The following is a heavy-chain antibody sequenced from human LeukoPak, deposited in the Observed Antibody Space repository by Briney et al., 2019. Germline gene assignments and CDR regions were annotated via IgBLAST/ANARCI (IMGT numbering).Heavy chain of an antibody. CDR1: GASFSGYY. J-gene: IGHJ4*02. CDR3: ARGRGGSYPFDY. Sequence: SETLSLTCTVYGASFSGYYWGWIRQAPGKGLEWIGEINHSGSTNYNPSLKSRVTISVDTSKNQFSLKLSSVTAADTAVYYCARGRGGSYPFDYWGQGTLVTVSS. V-gene: IGHV4-34*01. CDR2: INHSGST. D-gene: IGHD1-26*01.